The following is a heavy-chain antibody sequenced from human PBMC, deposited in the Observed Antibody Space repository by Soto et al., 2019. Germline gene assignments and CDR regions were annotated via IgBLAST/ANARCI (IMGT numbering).Heavy chain of an antibody. Sequence: SGGSLRLSCAASGFTFSSYAMSWVRQAPGKGLEWVSAISGSGGSTYYADSVKGRFTISRDNSKNTLYLQMNSLRAEDTAVYYCAKTGPYYDILTGSQPFDYWGQGTLVTV. V-gene: IGHV3-23*01. CDR3: AKTGPYYDILTGSQPFDY. J-gene: IGHJ4*02. D-gene: IGHD3-9*01. CDR1: GFTFSSYA. CDR2: ISGSGGST.